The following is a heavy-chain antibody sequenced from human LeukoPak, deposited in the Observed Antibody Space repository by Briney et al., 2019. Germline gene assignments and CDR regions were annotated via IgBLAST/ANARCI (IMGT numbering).Heavy chain of an antibody. J-gene: IGHJ6*03. CDR1: GFTFADYA. CDR3: AKVSDYSYYYYMDV. Sequence: GGSLRLSCAASGFTFADYAMSWVRQAPGKGLEWVSGISGSGGSTYYADSVKGRFTVSRDNFKNTLFLQVDSLRAEDTAVYYCAKVSDYSYYYYMDVWGKGTTVTVSS. V-gene: IGHV3-23*01. CDR2: ISGSGGST.